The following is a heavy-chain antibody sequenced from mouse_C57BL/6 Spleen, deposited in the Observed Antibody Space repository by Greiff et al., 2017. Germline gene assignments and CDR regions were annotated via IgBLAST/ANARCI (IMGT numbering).Heavy chain of an antibody. CDR1: GYTFTSYW. CDR3: ARGTRGDY. D-gene: IGHD3-3*01. Sequence: QVQLQQPGAELVMPGASVKLSCKASGYTFTSYWMHWVKQRPGQGLEWIGEIDPSDSYTNYNQKFKGKSTLTVDKSSSTAYMQLSSLTSEDSAVYYCARGTRGDYWGQGTTLTVSS. J-gene: IGHJ2*01. V-gene: IGHV1-69*01. CDR2: IDPSDSYT.